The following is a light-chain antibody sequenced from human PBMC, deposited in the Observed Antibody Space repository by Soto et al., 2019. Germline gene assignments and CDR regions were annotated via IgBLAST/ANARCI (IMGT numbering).Light chain of an antibody. V-gene: IGLV1-40*01. CDR2: GNS. CDR3: QSYDRSLSGSWV. Sequence: QPVLTQPPSVSGAPGQRVTISCTGSSSNVGAGYDVHWYQQLPGTAPKLLIYGNSNRPSGVPDRFSGSKSGTSASLAITELQAEDEADYYCQSYDRSLSGSWVFGGGTKVTVL. J-gene: IGLJ3*02. CDR1: SSNVGAGYD.